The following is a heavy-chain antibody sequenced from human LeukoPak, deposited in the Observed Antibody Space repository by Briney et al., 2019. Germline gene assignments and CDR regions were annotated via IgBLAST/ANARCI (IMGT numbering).Heavy chain of an antibody. D-gene: IGHD3-10*01. CDR3: AKDRVPYYGSGSSDAFDI. V-gene: IGHV3-9*01. CDR1: GFTFNEYA. Sequence: PGGSLRLSCAASGFTFNEYAMYWVRQVPGKGLEWVSGISWNSGNIGYADSVKGRFTISRDNAKNSLYLQMNSLRAEDTAFYYCAKDRVPYYGSGSSDAFDIWGQGTMVTVSS. J-gene: IGHJ3*02. CDR2: ISWNSGNI.